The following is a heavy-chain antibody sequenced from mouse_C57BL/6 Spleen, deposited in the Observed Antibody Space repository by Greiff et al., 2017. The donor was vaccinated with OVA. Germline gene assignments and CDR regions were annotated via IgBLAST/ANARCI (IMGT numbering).Heavy chain of an antibody. J-gene: IGHJ4*01. CDR3: ARGRNYGSVYAMDY. Sequence: QVQLQQPGAELVKPGASVKLSCKASGYTFTSYWMHWVKQRPGQGLEWIGMIHPNSGSTNYNEKFKSKATLTVDKSSSTAYMQLSSLTSEDSAVDYCARGRNYGSVYAMDYWGQGTSVTVSS. CDR2: IHPNSGST. D-gene: IGHD1-1*01. CDR1: GYTFTSYW. V-gene: IGHV1-64*01.